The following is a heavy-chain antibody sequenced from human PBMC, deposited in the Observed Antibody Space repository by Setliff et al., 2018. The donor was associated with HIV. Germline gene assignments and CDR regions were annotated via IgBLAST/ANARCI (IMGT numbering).Heavy chain of an antibody. CDR1: GFTFSNYE. CDR3: AREATPRHSSGWVYFDH. CDR2: ITGSGDTI. J-gene: IGHJ4*02. V-gene: IGHV3-48*03. Sequence: PGESLKISCAASGFTFSNYEMSWVRQAPGKGPEWVSYITGSGDTIYYADSVKGRFTMSRDNAKDSVYLQMNTLRVEDTAVYYCAREATPRHSSGWVYFDHWGQGMMVTVSS. D-gene: IGHD6-19*01.